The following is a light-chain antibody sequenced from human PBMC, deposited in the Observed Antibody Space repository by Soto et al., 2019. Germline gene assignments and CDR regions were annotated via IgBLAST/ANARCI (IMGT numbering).Light chain of an antibody. V-gene: IGKV3-20*01. CDR1: QSVTSSY. CDR2: GAS. Sequence: IVLTQSPGTLSLSPWERATLSCRASQSVTSSYLAWYQQKPGQAPRLLIYGASSRANGIPDRFSGSGSGTDFTLTISRLEPEDFAVYYCQQFPAWTFGQGTKVEIK. CDR3: QQFPAWT. J-gene: IGKJ1*01.